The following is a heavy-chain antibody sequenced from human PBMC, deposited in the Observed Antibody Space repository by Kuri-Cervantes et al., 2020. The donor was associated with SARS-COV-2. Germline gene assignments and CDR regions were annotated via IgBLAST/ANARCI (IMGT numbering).Heavy chain of an antibody. V-gene: IGHV3-7*05. J-gene: IGHJ4*02. Sequence: GESLKISCVGSGFKFSNYNMNWVRQAPGKGLEWVAKTSQDGSDKSYMDSVNGRFTISRDNAKNSLFLQMNSLRAEDTAVYYCAKGLILDWGQGTVVTVSS. CDR1: GFKFSNYN. CDR2: TSQDGSDK. D-gene: IGHD2-15*01. CDR3: AKGLILD.